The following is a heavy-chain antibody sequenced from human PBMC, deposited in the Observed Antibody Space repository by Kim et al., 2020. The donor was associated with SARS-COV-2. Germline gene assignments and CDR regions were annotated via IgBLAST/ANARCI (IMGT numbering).Heavy chain of an antibody. D-gene: IGHD6-19*01. V-gene: IGHV3-53*01. Sequence: TNYADSVTGRVTISRDNSKNTLYLQMNSLRAEDTAVYYCASTAVAGTGDYWGQGTLVTVSS. CDR3: ASTAVAGTGDY. J-gene: IGHJ4*02. CDR2: T.